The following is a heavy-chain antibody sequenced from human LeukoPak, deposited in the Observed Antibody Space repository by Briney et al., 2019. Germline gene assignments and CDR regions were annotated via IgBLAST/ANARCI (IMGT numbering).Heavy chain of an antibody. J-gene: IGHJ4*02. CDR3: ARGSDYYDSSGYYREGYFDY. Sequence: ASETLSLTCTVSGGSISSYYWSWIRQPPGKGLEWIGYIYYSGSTNYNPSLKSRVTISVDTSKNQFSLKLSSVTAADTAVYYCARGSDYYDSSGYYREGYFDYWGQGTLVTVSS. V-gene: IGHV4-59*01. CDR2: IYYSGST. CDR1: GGSISSYY. D-gene: IGHD3-22*01.